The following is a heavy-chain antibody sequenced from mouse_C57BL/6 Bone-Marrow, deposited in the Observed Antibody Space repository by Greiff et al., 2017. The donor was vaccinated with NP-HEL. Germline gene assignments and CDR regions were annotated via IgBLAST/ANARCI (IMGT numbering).Heavy chain of an antibody. CDR1: GFTFSSYG. D-gene: IGHD6-1*01. V-gene: IGHV5-6*01. CDR2: ISSGGSYT. Sequence: EVMLVESGGDLVKPGGSLKLSCAASGFTFSSYGMSWVRQTPDKRLEWVATISSGGSYTYYPDSVKGRFTISRDNAKNTLYLQMSRLKSEDTAMYYGARQSSICGGYWGQGTTLTVSS. CDR3: ARQSSICGGY. J-gene: IGHJ2*01.